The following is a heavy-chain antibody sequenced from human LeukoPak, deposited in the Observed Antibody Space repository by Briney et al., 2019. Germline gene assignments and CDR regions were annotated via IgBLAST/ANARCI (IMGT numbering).Heavy chain of an antibody. CDR1: SYSISSGYY. D-gene: IGHD3-10*01. CDR3: ARAPVRGVIIYFDY. Sequence: SETLSLTCAVSSYSISSGYYWGWIRQPPGKGLEWIGSIYHSGSTYYNPSLKSRVTISVDTSKNQFSLKLSSVTAADTAVYYCARAPVRGVIIYFDYWGQGTLVTVSS. V-gene: IGHV4-38-2*01. J-gene: IGHJ4*02. CDR2: IYHSGST.